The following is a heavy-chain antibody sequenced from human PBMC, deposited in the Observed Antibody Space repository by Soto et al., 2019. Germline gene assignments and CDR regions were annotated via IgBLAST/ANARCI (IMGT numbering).Heavy chain of an antibody. Sequence: SVKVSCKASGFTFTSSAVQWVRQARGQRLEWIGWIVVGSGNTNYAQKFQERVTITRDMSTSTAYMELSSLRSEDTAVYYCAADRGMVRGVILYYYGVDVWGQGTTVTVSS. CDR2: IVVGSGNT. J-gene: IGHJ6*02. CDR1: GFTFTSSA. V-gene: IGHV1-58*01. CDR3: AADRGMVRGVILYYYGVDV. D-gene: IGHD3-10*01.